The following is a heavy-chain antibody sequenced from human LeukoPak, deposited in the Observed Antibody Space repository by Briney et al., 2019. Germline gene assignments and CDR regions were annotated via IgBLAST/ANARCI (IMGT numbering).Heavy chain of an antibody. Sequence: GGSLRLSCAASGFTFSNYWMHWVRQAPGKGLVWVSRINSAGNSTSYADSVKGRFTISRDNAKNTLYLQMKSLRDEDTAVYYCARAQAVTGTGGFDPWGQGTLVTVSS. CDR1: GFTFSNYW. CDR3: ARAQAVTGTGGFDP. D-gene: IGHD6-19*01. V-gene: IGHV3-74*01. CDR2: INSAGNST. J-gene: IGHJ5*02.